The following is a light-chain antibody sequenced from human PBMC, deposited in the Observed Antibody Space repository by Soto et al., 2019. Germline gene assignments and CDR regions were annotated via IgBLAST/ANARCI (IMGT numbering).Light chain of an antibody. Sequence: QSALTQPASVSGSPGQSITIPCTGTSSDVGAYNYVSWYQQHPGKAPKLMIYEVNSRPSGVSNRFSGSKSGITASLTISGLQAEDEADYYCSSYASTSTAVFGTGTKVTVL. CDR2: EVN. CDR3: SSYASTSTAV. V-gene: IGLV2-14*01. CDR1: SSDVGAYNY. J-gene: IGLJ1*01.